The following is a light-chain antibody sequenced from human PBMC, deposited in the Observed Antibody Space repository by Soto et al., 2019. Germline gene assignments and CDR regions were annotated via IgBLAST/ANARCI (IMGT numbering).Light chain of an antibody. Sequence: QPVLTQPASVSGSPGQSITISCTGTSSDVGSYNLVSWYQHHPGKAPKLMIYEGSNRPSGVSNRFSASKSGNTASLTISGLQAEDEADYYCCSYAGPRTYVFGTGTKLTVL. V-gene: IGLV2-23*01. CDR1: SSDVGSYNL. CDR2: EGS. CDR3: CSYAGPRTYV. J-gene: IGLJ1*01.